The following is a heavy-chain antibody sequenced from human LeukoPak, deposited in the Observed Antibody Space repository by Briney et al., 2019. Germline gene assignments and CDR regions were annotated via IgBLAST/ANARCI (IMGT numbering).Heavy chain of an antibody. CDR2: IYTSGST. Sequence: SQTLSLTSTVAAGSLSSVCSDWDWIRHPAGKGLEWIGRIYTSGSTNYNPSPKSRVTISVDTSKNQFSLKLSSVTAADTAVYYCARDRYKWELSDWGQGTLVTVSS. J-gene: IGHJ4*02. D-gene: IGHD1-26*01. CDR3: ARDRYKWELSD. V-gene: IGHV4-61*02. CDR1: AGSLSSVCSD.